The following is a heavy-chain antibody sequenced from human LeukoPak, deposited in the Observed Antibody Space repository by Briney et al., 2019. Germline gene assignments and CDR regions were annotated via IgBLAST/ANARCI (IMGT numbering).Heavy chain of an antibody. D-gene: IGHD6-19*01. J-gene: IGHJ4*02. Sequence: SETLSLTCTVSGGSITSSYWSWIRQPPGKGLEWIGYIYYSGSTNYNPSLKSLVTISVDTSKNQFSLKLSFVTAADTAVYYCARVAIAVAGWNFDYWGQGTLVTVSS. V-gene: IGHV4-59*01. CDR2: IYYSGST. CDR1: GGSITSSY. CDR3: ARVAIAVAGWNFDY.